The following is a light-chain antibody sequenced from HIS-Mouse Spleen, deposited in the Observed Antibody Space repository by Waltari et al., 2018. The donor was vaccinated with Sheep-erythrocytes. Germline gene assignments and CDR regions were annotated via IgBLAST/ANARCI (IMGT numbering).Light chain of an antibody. Sequence: AIQMTQSPSSLSASVGYRVTITCRASQGIRNDLGWYQQKPGKAPKLLIYAASSLQSGVPSRFSGSGSGTDFTRTISSLQPEDFATYYCLQDYNYPWTFGQGTKVEIK. CDR2: AAS. V-gene: IGKV1-6*01. CDR3: LQDYNYPWT. CDR1: QGIRND. J-gene: IGKJ1*01.